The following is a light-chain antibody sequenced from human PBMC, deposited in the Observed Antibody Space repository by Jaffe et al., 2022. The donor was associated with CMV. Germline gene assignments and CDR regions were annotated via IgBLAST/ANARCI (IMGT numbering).Light chain of an antibody. J-gene: IGKJ1*01. CDR2: AAS. CDR3: QQSYSFPRT. V-gene: IGKV1-39*01. Sequence: DIQMTQSPSSLSASVGDRVTITCRASQSISSYLNWYQQKPGKAPKLLIYAASSLQSGVPSRFSGSGSGTDFTLTISSLQYEDFATYYCQQSYSFPRTFGQGTKMEIK. CDR1: QSISSY.